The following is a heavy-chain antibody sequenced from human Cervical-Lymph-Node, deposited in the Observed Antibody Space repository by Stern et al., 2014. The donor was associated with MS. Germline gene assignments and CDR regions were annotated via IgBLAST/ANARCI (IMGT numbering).Heavy chain of an antibody. CDR2: DDWDDDT. CDR1: GFSLTTDGMC. CDR3: ARTRWGASGRHAARFDH. Sequence: QVTLKESGPELVRPTQTLKLTCSFSGFSLTTDGMCVSWLRQTPGKALQWLALDDWDDDTYYDTSLRTRLTISKDPPKSRVVLTMANMDPMDTATYFCARTRWGASGRHAARFDHWGQGTRVIVSS. D-gene: IGHD1-26*01. V-gene: IGHV2-70*01. J-gene: IGHJ3*01.